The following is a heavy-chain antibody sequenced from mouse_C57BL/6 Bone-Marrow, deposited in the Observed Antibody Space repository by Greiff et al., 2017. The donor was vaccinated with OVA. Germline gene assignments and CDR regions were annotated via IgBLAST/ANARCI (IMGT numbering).Heavy chain of an antibody. CDR3: AIEGHYCCSTFAY. J-gene: IGHJ3*01. CDR1: GYTFTSYW. CDR2: INPSSGYT. Sequence: QVQLQQSGAELAKPGASVKLSCTASGYTFTSYWMHWVKQRPGQGLEWIGYINPSSGYTKYNEKFKDKATLTADKSSSTAYMQRSSLTYEDSAVYYCAIEGHYCCSTFAYWGQGTMVTVAA. V-gene: IGHV1-7*01. D-gene: IGHD1-1*01.